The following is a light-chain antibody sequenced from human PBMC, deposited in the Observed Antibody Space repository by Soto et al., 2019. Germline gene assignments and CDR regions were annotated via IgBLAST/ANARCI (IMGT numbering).Light chain of an antibody. J-gene: IGLJ3*02. Sequence: QSALTQPASVSGSPGQSITISCTGTNSDVGGLNYVSWYQHHPGNAPKLNIYEVNYRPSGVSDRFSGSKSDNTASLTISGLQTDDEADYYCSSFTISSTWVFGGGTKLTVL. V-gene: IGLV2-14*01. CDR3: SSFTISSTWV. CDR2: EVN. CDR1: NSDVGGLNY.